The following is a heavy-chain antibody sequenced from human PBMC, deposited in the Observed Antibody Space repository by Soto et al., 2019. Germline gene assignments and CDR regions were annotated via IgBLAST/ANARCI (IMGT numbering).Heavy chain of an antibody. V-gene: IGHV4-30-4*01. CDR2: IYYSGST. D-gene: IGHD3-3*01. CDR1: GGSISSGDYY. CDR3: ARESGDFWSGYYLRLGMNWFDP. J-gene: IGHJ5*02. Sequence: SETLSLTCTVSGGSISSGDYYWSWIRQPPGKGLEWIGYIYYSGSTYYNPSLKSRVTISVDTSKNQFSLKLSSVTAADTAVYYCARESGDFWSGYYLRLGMNWFDPWGQGTLVTVSS.